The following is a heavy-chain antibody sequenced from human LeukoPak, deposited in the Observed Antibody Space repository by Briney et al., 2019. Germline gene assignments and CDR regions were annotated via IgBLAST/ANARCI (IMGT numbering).Heavy chain of an antibody. CDR3: AKEDGGSGWYDPVEY. D-gene: IGHD6-19*01. CDR1: GFTFNGYA. CDR2: ISGSGGTT. V-gene: IGHV3-23*01. J-gene: IGHJ4*02. Sequence: RSGGSLRLSCAASGFTFNGYAMSWVRQVPGKGLEWVSTISGSGGTTYYADSLKGRFTISRDNSKNMLCLQMNSLRAEDTAIYYCAKEDGGSGWYDPVEYWGQGTLVTVSS.